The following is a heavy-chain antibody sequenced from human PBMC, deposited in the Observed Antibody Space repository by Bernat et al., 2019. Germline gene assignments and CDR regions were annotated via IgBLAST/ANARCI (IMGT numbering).Heavy chain of an antibody. CDR3: ARENCSGGSCPRYYAFDI. Sequence: VQLVESGGGVVQPGRSLRLSCVASGFTFSDYSLHWVRQAPGKGLEWVAVVSYDGRNKYYADSVQARFIISRDDSENTLYLQMDSLKSEDTAVYYCARENCSGGSCPRYYAFDIWGQGTMVTVSS. J-gene: IGHJ3*02. V-gene: IGHV3-30*04. CDR1: GFTFSDYS. CDR2: VSYDGRNK. D-gene: IGHD2-15*01.